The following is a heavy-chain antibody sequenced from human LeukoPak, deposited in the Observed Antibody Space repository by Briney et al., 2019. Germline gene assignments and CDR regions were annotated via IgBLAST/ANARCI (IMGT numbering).Heavy chain of an antibody. CDR3: AKHGRSSCLDY. V-gene: IGHV3-30*18. CDR1: GFTFSNYD. J-gene: IGHJ4*02. CDR2: ISYDGSNK. D-gene: IGHD6-13*01. Sequence: GGSLRLSCAASGFTFSNYDMHWVRQAPGKGLEWVAVISYDGSNKYYADSVKGRFIISRDNSQNTLYLQMNSLRPEDTAVSYCAKHGRSSCLDYWGQGALVTISS.